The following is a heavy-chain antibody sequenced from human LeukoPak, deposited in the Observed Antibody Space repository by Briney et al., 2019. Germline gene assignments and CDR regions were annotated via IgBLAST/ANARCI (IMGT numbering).Heavy chain of an antibody. V-gene: IGHV1-2*02. CDR1: GYSFTDYY. CDR3: ARGHYGDNFDY. D-gene: IGHD4-17*01. Sequence: ASVKVSCKASGYSFTDYYMHWVRQAPGQGLEWMGWINTNSGDTNYAQKLQGRVTMTTDTSTSTAYMELRSLRSDDTAVYYCARGHYGDNFDYWGQGTLVTVSS. J-gene: IGHJ4*02. CDR2: INTNSGDT.